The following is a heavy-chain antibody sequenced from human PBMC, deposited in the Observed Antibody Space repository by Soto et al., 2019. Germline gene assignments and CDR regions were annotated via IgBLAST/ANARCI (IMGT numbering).Heavy chain of an antibody. Sequence: PSETLSLTCGVYGGSFRNYYWIWVRQPPGKGLEWIGEVNHSGEATYNPSLQSRVTISLDTSNTPSSLKMPSMPAGAPFLYFCTRQGGFPGPCSAPWGQETQFTVSS. CDR3: TRQGGFPGPCSAP. V-gene: IGHV4-34*01. CDR2: VNHSGEA. CDR1: GGSFRNYY. J-gene: IGHJ5*02. D-gene: IGHD3-10*01.